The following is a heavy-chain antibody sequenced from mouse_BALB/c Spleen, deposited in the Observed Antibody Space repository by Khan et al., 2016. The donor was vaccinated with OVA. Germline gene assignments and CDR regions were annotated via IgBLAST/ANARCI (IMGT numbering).Heavy chain of an antibody. D-gene: IGHD1-1*01. CDR2: ISYSGLT. CDR3: ARGNYYGYTMDY. J-gene: IGHJ4*01. V-gene: IGHV3-2*02. Sequence: EVQLQESGPGLVKPSQSLSLTCTVTGYSITSNYAWNWIRQFPGNKLEWMGYISYSGLTSYNPSLKSRISITRDTSTNQFFLQLNSVTTEDTATYYCARGNYYGYTMDYWGQGTSVTVSS. CDR1: GYSITSNYA.